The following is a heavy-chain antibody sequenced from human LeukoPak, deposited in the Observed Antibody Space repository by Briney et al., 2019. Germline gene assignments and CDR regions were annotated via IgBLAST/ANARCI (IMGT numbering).Heavy chain of an antibody. CDR1: GFTFSSYS. CDR3: ARDPSTLVVVGATSAFDI. CDR2: ISGSGSYI. V-gene: IGHV3-21*01. J-gene: IGHJ3*02. D-gene: IGHD2-15*01. Sequence: GGSLSLSCAASGFTFSSYSMNWVRQAPGKGLEWVSYISGSGSYIYYADSVKGRFTISRDNAKNSFHLQMDSLRAEDTAVYYCARDPSTLVVVGATSAFDIWGQGTVVPVSS.